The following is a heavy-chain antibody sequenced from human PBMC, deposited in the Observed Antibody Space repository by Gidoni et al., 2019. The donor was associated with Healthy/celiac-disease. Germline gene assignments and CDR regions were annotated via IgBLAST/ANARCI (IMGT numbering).Heavy chain of an antibody. CDR3: ARDVWGQQLVFRNWFDP. CDR2: ISSSSSTI. CDR1: GFTFIRYS. D-gene: IGHD6-13*01. Sequence: EVQLVESGGGLVQPGGSLRLSCAASGFTFIRYSMNWVRQAPGKGLECVSYISSSSSTIYYADSVKGRFTISRDNAKNSLYLQMNSLRAEDTAVYYCARDVWGQQLVFRNWFDPWGQGTLVTVSS. V-gene: IGHV3-48*01. J-gene: IGHJ5*02.